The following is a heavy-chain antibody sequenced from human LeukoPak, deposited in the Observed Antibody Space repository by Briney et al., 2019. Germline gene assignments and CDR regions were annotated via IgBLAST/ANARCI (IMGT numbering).Heavy chain of an antibody. CDR2: ISGSGDST. J-gene: IGHJ4*02. CDR1: GFTFSSYA. D-gene: IGHD6-13*01. CDR3: AKTRPLDSSSWSHGDY. V-gene: IGHV3-23*01. Sequence: GGSLRLSCAASGFTFSSYAMSWVRQAPGKGLEWVSAISGSGDSTYYGDSVKGLFTISRDNSKNTLYLQMNSLRAEDTAVYYCAKTRPLDSSSWSHGDYWGQGTLVTVSS.